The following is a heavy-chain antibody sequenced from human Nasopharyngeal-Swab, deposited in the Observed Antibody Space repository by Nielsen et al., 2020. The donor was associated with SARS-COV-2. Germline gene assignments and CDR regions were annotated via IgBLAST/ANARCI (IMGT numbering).Heavy chain of an antibody. V-gene: IGHV3-21*01. Sequence: GGSLRLSCAASGFTFSSYSMNWVRQAPGKGLEWVSSISSSSSYIYYADSVKGRFTIPRDNAKNSLYLQMNSLRAEDTAVYYCARVSSSGWDRGYFDYWGQGTLVTVSS. D-gene: IGHD6-19*01. CDR3: ARVSSSGWDRGYFDY. CDR2: ISSSSSYI. J-gene: IGHJ4*02. CDR1: GFTFSSYS.